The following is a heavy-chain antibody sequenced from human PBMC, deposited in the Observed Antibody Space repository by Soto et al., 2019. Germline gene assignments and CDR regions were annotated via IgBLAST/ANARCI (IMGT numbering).Heavy chain of an antibody. D-gene: IGHD2-2*03. CDR2: IIPIFGTA. J-gene: IGHJ6*02. Sequence: SVKVSCKASGGTFSSYAISWVRQAPGQGLEWMGGIIPIFGTANYAQKFQGRVTITADKSTSTAYMELSSLRSEDTAVYYCAVKNHFSQSGYCSSTSCFDYYGMDVWGQGTTVTVSS. CDR1: GGTFSSYA. CDR3: AVKNHFSQSGYCSSTSCFDYYGMDV. V-gene: IGHV1-69*06.